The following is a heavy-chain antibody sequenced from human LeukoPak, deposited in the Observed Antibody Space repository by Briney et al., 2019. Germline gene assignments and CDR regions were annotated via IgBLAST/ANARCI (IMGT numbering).Heavy chain of an antibody. CDR2: IKEDGSDK. J-gene: IGHJ4*02. CDR1: GFTFSGSW. D-gene: IGHD1/OR15-1a*01. CDR3: ATWNSDWEFAY. Sequence: GGSLTLSCAASGFTFSGSWMTWVRQAPGKGLEWVAHIKEDGSDKYYVDSVTGRFTISRDNTKNSLYLQMSSLRAEDTAVYYCATWNSDWEFAYWGQGTLVSVFS. V-gene: IGHV3-7*05.